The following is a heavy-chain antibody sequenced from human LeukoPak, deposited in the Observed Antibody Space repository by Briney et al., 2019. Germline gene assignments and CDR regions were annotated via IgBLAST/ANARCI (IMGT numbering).Heavy chain of an antibody. V-gene: IGHV3-23*01. Sequence: GGSLRLSCAASVFTFSSYAMGWVRQGPGKGLDWVSTIIGSGTNTYYADSVKGRFTISRDNSKNTLYLQMNSLRAEDTAIYYCAQSRGGWFDPWGQGTLVTVSS. J-gene: IGHJ5*02. CDR3: AQSRGGWFDP. D-gene: IGHD3-16*01. CDR1: VFTFSSYA. CDR2: IIGSGTNT.